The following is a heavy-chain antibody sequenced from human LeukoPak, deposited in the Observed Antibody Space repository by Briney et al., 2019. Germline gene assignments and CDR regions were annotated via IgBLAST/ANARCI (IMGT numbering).Heavy chain of an antibody. CDR1: GGSISSYY. CDR3: ARGVYIAAAQYGY. V-gene: IGHV4-59*01. D-gene: IGHD6-13*01. J-gene: IGHJ4*02. Sequence: SETPSLTCTVSGGSISSYYWSWIRQPPGKGLEWIGYIYYSGTTNYNPSLKSRVTISVDTSKNQFSLKLSSVTAADTAVYYCARGVYIAAAQYGYWGQGTLVTASS. CDR2: IYYSGTT.